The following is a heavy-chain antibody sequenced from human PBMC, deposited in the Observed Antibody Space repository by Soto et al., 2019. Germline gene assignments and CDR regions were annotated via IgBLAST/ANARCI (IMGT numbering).Heavy chain of an antibody. CDR2: IYWDDDK. V-gene: IGHV2-5*02. Sequence: QITLKESGPSLVKPTQTLTLTCTFSGFSLSTGGVGVGWIRQPPGKALEWLALIYWDDDKRYSPSLRSRLTVNKDTSKIQVVITMTNMDPVDTATYYCAHSRCGGDCLQSYSSHYYYGMDVWGQGTTVTVSS. J-gene: IGHJ6*02. CDR3: AHSRCGGDCLQSYSSHYYYGMDV. CDR1: GFSLSTGGVG. D-gene: IGHD2-21*02.